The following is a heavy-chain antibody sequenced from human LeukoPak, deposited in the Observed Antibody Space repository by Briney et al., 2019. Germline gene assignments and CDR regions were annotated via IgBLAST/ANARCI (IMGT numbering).Heavy chain of an antibody. CDR2: INPKSGVT. J-gene: IGHJ4*02. V-gene: IGHV1-2*02. D-gene: IGHD3-22*01. CDR3: ARGQGPYYYDSSGYYTN. CDR1: GYTFTGYY. Sequence: ASVRVSCKASGYTFTGYYMHWVRQAPGQVLEWMGWINPKSGVTNYAQKFKGRITMTRDTSISTAYMELSRLRSDDTAVYYCARGQGPYYYDSSGYYTNWGQGTLVTVSS.